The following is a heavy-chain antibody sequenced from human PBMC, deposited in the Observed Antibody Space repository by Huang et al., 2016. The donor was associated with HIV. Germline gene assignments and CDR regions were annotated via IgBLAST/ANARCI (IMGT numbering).Heavy chain of an antibody. J-gene: IGHJ3*02. CDR2: FDPEEGET. CDR3: ATSTPDVGAGVLRSAFDI. V-gene: IGHV1-24*01. Sequence: QVQLVESGAELKKPGASVRVSCKVSGYTVSELSLHWVRQAPEKGLEWMGGFDPEEGETIYAKRLQGRVTRTEETSTDTAYMELSSLRPEDTAVYYCATSTPDVGAGVLRSAFDIWGQGTMVTVSS. CDR1: GYTVSELS. D-gene: IGHD2-15*01.